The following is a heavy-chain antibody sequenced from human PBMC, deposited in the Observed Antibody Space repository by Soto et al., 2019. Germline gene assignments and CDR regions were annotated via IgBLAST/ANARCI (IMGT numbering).Heavy chain of an antibody. CDR1: GYTFTSYY. Sequence: QVQLVQSGAEVKKPGASVKVSCKASGYTFTSYYMHWVRQAPGQGLEWMGIINPSGGSTSYAQKFQGRVTMTRDTSTSTVYMELSSLRSEDTAVYYCAGSKTGDPRLGYYYYGMDVWGQGTTVTVSS. D-gene: IGHD7-27*01. J-gene: IGHJ6*02. CDR3: AGSKTGDPRLGYYYYGMDV. CDR2: INPSGGST. V-gene: IGHV1-46*01.